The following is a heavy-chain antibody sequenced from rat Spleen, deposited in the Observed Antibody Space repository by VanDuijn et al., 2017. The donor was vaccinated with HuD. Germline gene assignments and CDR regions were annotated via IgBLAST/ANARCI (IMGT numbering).Heavy chain of an antibody. CDR3: ARHSDGGYSPYWYFDF. CDR1: GFTFSDYY. J-gene: IGHJ1*01. V-gene: IGHV5-22*01. CDR2: ISYEGSGT. D-gene: IGHD1-11*01. Sequence: EVQLVVSGGGVVQSGRSMKLSCAASGFTFSDYYMAWVRQAPKKGLEWFASISYEGSGTYYGDSVKGRFTISRDNPKSTLYLQMDSLRSEDTATYYCARHSDGGYSPYWYFDFWGPGTMVTVSS.